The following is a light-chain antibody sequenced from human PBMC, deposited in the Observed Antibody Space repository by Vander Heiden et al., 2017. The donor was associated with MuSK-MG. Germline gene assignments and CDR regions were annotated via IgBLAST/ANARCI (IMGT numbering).Light chain of an antibody. CDR2: SAS. CDR1: QLVGTN. J-gene: IGKJ2*01. Sequence: MTQSPGSVSVPPGERATLTCWASQLVGTNVAWYQQRPGQSPRLLIYSASTRATDIPARFSGSGSGTHFTLTVTNPQPEDFAVYFCQQYNFWPRTFGQGTRLDI. V-gene: IGKV3-15*01. CDR3: QQYNFWPRT.